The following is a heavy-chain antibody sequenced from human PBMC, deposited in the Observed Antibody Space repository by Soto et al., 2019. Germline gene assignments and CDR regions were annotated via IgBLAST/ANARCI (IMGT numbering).Heavy chain of an antibody. CDR1: GYTFTSYD. CDR2: MNPNSGNT. V-gene: IGHV1-8*02. J-gene: IGHJ3*02. CDR3: ASPVGLLWFGENRAFDI. D-gene: IGHD3-10*01. Sequence: GASVKVSCKASGYTFTSYDINCVRQATGQGLEWMGWMNPNSGNTGYAQKFQGRVTMTRNTSISTAYMELSSLRSEDTAVYYCASPVGLLWFGENRAFDIWGQGTMVTVSS.